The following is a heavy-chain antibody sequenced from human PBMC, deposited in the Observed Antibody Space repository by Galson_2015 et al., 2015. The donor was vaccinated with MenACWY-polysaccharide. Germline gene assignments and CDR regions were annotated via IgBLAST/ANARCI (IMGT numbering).Heavy chain of an antibody. CDR2: IKRDGSST. Sequence: SLRLSCAASGVTFSTYWMHWVRHAPGKGLVWVSRIKRDGSSTHYADSVKGRFTISRDNAKNTLYLQMNSLRAEDTALYYCARGYSADDCGQGTLVTVSA. V-gene: IGHV3-74*01. J-gene: IGHJ4*02. CDR1: GVTFSTYW. D-gene: IGHD5-12*01. CDR3: ARGYSADD.